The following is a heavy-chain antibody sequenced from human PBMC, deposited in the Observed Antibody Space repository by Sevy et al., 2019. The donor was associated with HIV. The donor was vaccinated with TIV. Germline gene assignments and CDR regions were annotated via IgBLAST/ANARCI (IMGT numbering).Heavy chain of an antibody. V-gene: IGHV1-69*13. Sequence: ASVKVSCKDSGGTFIDYAVTWVRQAPGQGLEWMGGFIPMFDTTNSAQRFQGRVTLTADGSTSTAYMELSSLRSEDTAVYYCASSYFDSSGHSPLFYYGMDVWGQGTTVTVSS. J-gene: IGHJ6*02. CDR2: FIPMFDTT. D-gene: IGHD3-22*01. CDR3: ASSYFDSSGHSPLFYYGMDV. CDR1: GGTFIDYA.